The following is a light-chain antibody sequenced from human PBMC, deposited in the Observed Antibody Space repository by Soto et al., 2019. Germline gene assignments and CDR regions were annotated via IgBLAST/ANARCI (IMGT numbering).Light chain of an antibody. V-gene: IGLV2-14*01. CDR2: DVT. CDR3: SSYTSSSTPLV. CDR1: SSDVGGYNY. Sequence: QSALTQPASVSGSPGQSITISCTGTSSDVGGYNYVSWYQQHPGKAPKLMIYDVTNRPSGVSNRFSGSKSGNTASLTISGLQAEDEPDYYCSSYTSSSTPLVFGGGTKVTVL. J-gene: IGLJ3*02.